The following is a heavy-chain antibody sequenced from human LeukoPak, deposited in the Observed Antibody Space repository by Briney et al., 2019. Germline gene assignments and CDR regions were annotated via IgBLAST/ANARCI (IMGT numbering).Heavy chain of an antibody. V-gene: IGHV3-21*01. CDR2: ISSTGSYI. CDR3: ASGSPAGDY. D-gene: IGHD1-26*01. CDR1: GFPFSTFG. J-gene: IGHJ4*02. Sequence: AGSLRLSCAASGFPFSTFGMNWVRQAPGQGLEWVSSISSTGSYIYYAASVKGRFTISRDNAKNSLYLQMNSLRVEDTAVFYCASGSPAGDYWGQGTLVTVSS.